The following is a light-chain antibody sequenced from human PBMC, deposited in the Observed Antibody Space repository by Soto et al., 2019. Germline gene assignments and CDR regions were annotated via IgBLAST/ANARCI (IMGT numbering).Light chain of an antibody. CDR3: SSYTSSGTSV. J-gene: IGLJ1*01. Sequence: QSVLTQPASVSGSPGQSITISCTGTSSDVGGYNFVSWYQQHPGKAPKLMIFEVSNRPSGVSNRFSGSKSGNTASLTISGLQAEDEADYYCSSYTSSGTSVFGTGTKGTVL. V-gene: IGLV2-14*01. CDR1: SSDVGGYNF. CDR2: EVS.